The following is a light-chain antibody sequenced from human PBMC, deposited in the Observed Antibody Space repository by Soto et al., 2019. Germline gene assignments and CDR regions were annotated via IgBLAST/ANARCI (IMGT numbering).Light chain of an antibody. CDR3: QQYYSTPLT. J-gene: IGKJ4*01. Sequence: DIVMTQSPDSLAVSLGERATINCKSSQSVLYSSNNKNYLAWYQQKPGQPPKLLIYWASTLESGVPDRFSGSGCGTDFTLTISRLQAEDVAVYYCQQYYSTPLTFGGGTKVEIK. CDR1: QSVLYSSNNKNY. CDR2: WAS. V-gene: IGKV4-1*01.